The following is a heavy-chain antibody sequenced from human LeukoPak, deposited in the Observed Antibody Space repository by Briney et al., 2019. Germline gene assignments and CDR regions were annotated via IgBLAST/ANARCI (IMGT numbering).Heavy chain of an antibody. CDR3: ARGLWPSGMTY. CDR2: IYSGGST. CDR1: GFTVSSNY. V-gene: IGHV3-53*01. J-gene: IGHJ4*02. Sequence: GGSLRLSCAASGFTVSSNYMSWVRQAPGKGLEWVSVIYSGGSTYYADSVKGRFTISRDNSQNTLFLQMNSLRAEDTALYYCARGLWPSGMTYWGQGTLVTVSS. D-gene: IGHD3-16*01.